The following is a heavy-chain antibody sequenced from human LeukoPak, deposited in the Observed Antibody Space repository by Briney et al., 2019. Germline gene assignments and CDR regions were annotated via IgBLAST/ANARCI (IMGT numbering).Heavy chain of an antibody. CDR1: GGTFSRYA. CDR3: ARDQCSGGSCYSLNPLGY. V-gene: IGHV1-69*13. J-gene: IGHJ4*02. D-gene: IGHD2-15*01. Sequence: SVKVSCKASGGTFSRYAISWVRQAPGQGLEWMGGIIPIFGTANYAQKFQGRVTITADESTSTAYMELSSLRSEDTAVYYCARDQCSGGSCYSLNPLGYWGQGTLVTVSS. CDR2: IIPIFGTA.